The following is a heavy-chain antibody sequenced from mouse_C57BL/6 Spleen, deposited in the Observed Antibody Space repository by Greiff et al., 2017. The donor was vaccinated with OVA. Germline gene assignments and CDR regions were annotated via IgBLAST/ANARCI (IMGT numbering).Heavy chain of an antibody. CDR3: ARLNYGSLYYAMDY. J-gene: IGHJ4*01. Sequence: QVQLQQSGAELVKPGASVKMSCKASGYTFTSYWITWVKQRPGQGLEWIGDIYPGSGSTNYNEKFKSKATLTVDTSSSTAYMQLSSLTSEDSAVYYCARLNYGSLYYAMDYWGQGTSVTVSS. D-gene: IGHD1-1*01. V-gene: IGHV1-55*01. CDR1: GYTFTSYW. CDR2: IYPGSGST.